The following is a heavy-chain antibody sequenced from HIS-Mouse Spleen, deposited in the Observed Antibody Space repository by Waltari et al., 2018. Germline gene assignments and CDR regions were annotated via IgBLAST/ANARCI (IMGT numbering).Heavy chain of an antibody. CDR1: GFSLSTSGMC. J-gene: IGHJ4*02. Sequence: QVTLRESGPALVKPTQTLTLTCPFSGFSLSTSGMCVSWIRQPPGKALEWLARIDWDDDKYYSTSLKTRLTISKETSKNQVVLTMTNMDPVDTATYYCARIAEGYSSGWYAFDYWGQGTLVTVSS. V-gene: IGHV2-70*15. D-gene: IGHD6-19*01. CDR2: IDWDDDK. CDR3: ARIAEGYSSGWYAFDY.